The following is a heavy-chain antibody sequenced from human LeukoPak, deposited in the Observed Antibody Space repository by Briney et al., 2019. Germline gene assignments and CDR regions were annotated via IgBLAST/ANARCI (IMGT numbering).Heavy chain of an antibody. J-gene: IGHJ5*02. D-gene: IGHD5-12*01. V-gene: IGHV3-7*02. CDR3: ATISGYEFDP. Sequence: GGSLRLSCAASGFTFSSYWMSWVPQGPGKGLEWVANIKEGGSEKYYVESVKGRFTISRDNAKNSLYLQMNSLRAEDTAVYYCATISGYEFDPWGQGTLVTVSS. CDR2: IKEGGSEK. CDR1: GFTFSSYW.